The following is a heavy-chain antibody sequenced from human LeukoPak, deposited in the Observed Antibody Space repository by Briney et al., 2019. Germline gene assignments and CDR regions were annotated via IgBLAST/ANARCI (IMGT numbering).Heavy chain of an antibody. CDR2: INPSGGST. D-gene: IGHD4-23*01. Sequence: ASGKLSFTASGYTFTSYYMHWVPQAPGQGLEWMGIINPSGGSTSYAQKFQGRVTMTRDTSTSTAYMELSSLRSEDTAVYYCARDPGENGGNSDRFDYWGQGTLVTVSS. CDR3: ARDPGENGGNSDRFDY. J-gene: IGHJ4*02. V-gene: IGHV1-46*01. CDR1: GYTFTSYY.